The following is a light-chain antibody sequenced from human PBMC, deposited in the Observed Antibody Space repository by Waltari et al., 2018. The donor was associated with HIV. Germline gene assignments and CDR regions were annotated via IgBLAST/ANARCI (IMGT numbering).Light chain of an antibody. Sequence: IFLTQSPEIFSSSPGPRAPPPCRADRFVSLNYLAWYQQRPGQAPRLLIYNSSSRAVGVPDRFSASGSGTDFTLTVSRLEPEDFAVYYCQECVSSSWTFGQGTRVEVK. CDR1: RFVSLNY. CDR2: NSS. J-gene: IGKJ1*01. V-gene: IGKV3-20*01. CDR3: QECVSSSWT.